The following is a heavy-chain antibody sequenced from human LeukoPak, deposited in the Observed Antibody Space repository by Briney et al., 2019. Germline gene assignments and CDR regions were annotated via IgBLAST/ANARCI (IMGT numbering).Heavy chain of an antibody. J-gene: IGHJ3*02. D-gene: IGHD4-17*01. CDR1: GGSISSGGYS. Sequence: SQTLSLTCAVSGGSISSGGYSWSWIRQPPGKGLEWIGYIYHSGSTYYNPSLKSRVTISVDRSRNQFSLRLSSVTAADTAVYYCARDLVTVTKGFDIWGQGTMVSVSS. V-gene: IGHV4-30-2*01. CDR3: ARDLVTVTKGFDI. CDR2: IYHSGST.